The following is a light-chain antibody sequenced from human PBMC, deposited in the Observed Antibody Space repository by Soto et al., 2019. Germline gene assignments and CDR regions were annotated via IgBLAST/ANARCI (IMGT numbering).Light chain of an antibody. CDR1: QTISSY. V-gene: IGKV3-11*01. J-gene: IGKJ5*01. Sequence: IVLTQSPATLSLSPGERATLSFGASQTISSYLAWFQQRPGQAPRLLIYDASNRATGIPVRFSGSGSGTDFTLTISSLEPEDFAVYYCQQRSSWPPSVTFGQGTRLEI. CDR2: DAS. CDR3: QQRSSWPPSVT.